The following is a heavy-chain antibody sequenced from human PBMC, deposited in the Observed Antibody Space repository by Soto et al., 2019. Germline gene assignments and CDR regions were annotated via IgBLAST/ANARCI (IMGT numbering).Heavy chain of an antibody. CDR1: GGSISGYY. J-gene: IGHJ4*02. CDR2: INHSGST. CDR3: ARNKITGLFDY. D-gene: IGHD2-8*02. V-gene: IGHV4-34*01. Sequence: SETLSLTCAVYGGSISGYYWTWIRQPPGTGLEWIGEINHSGSTNYNPSLKSRVTISVDTSKNQFSLKLTSVTAADTAVYYCARNKITGLFDYWGQGTLVTVS.